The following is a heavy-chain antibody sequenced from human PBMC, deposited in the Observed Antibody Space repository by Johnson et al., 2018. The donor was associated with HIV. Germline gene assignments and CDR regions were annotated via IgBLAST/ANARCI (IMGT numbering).Heavy chain of an antibody. CDR1: GFTFSDYY. CDR2: ISGSGGSK. CDR3: ARDRGQWLLGMSDAFDI. J-gene: IGHJ3*02. V-gene: IGHV3-11*04. D-gene: IGHD3-22*01. Sequence: QVQLVESGGGLVKPGGSLRLSCAASGFTFSDYYMSWIRQAPGKGLEWVSSISGSGGSKYYADSAKGRFTISRDNSKNTLYLQMNSLRAEDTAVYYCARDRGQWLLGMSDAFDIWGQGTMVTVSS.